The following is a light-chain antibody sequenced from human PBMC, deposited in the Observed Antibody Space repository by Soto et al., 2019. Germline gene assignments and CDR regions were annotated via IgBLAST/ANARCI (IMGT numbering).Light chain of an antibody. Sequence: QAVVTQPPSVSGAPGQRVTISCIGSNSNIGADYDVHWYQQLPGTAPKLLIYDNNNRPSGVPDRFSGSKSGTSASLAITGLQAEDEADYYCQSYDSSLSGVVFGGGTKLTVL. CDR1: NSNIGADYD. V-gene: IGLV1-40*01. CDR3: QSYDSSLSGVV. J-gene: IGLJ2*01. CDR2: DNN.